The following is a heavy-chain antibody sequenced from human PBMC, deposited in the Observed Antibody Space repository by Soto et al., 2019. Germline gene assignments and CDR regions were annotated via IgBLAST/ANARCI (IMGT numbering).Heavy chain of an antibody. CDR2: VKSKFDGGTI. J-gene: IGHJ4*02. Sequence: EVQLVESGGGLVEPGGSLRLSCAASGFTFNGAWMNWVRQGPGKGLEWVGRVKSKFDGGTIDYAAPVKGRFTISRDDSRNTVYLQMNSLSTGDTAMYYCSADLPDWGAYAFDYWGQGALVTVSS. CDR1: GFTFNGAW. V-gene: IGHV3-15*07. D-gene: IGHD3-16*01. CDR3: SADLPDWGAYAFDY.